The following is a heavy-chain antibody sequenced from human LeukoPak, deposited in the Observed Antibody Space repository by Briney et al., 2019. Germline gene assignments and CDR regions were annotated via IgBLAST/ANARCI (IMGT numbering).Heavy chain of an antibody. Sequence: SETLSLTCTVSGGSISSSSYYWGWIRQPPGKGLEWIGYIYYSGSTNYNPSLKSRVTISVDTSKNQFSLKLSSVTAADTDVYYCARGYDSTPSYYFDYWGQGTLVTVSS. CDR3: ARGYDSTPSYYFDY. V-gene: IGHV4-61*05. CDR1: GGSISSSSYY. D-gene: IGHD3-22*01. J-gene: IGHJ4*02. CDR2: IYYSGST.